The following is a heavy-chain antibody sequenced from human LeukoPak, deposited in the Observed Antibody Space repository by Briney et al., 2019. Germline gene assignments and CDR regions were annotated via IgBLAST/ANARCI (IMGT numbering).Heavy chain of an antibody. CDR3: ARGRSSSWYADWFDP. CDR1: GFTFSSYA. D-gene: IGHD6-13*01. CDR2: ISSSGSTM. J-gene: IGHJ5*02. Sequence: GGSLRLSCAASGFTFSSYAMSWVRQAPGKGLEWVSYISSSGSTMYYADSVKGRFTISRDNAKNSLYLQMNSLRAEDTAVYYCARGRSSSWYADWFDPWGQGTLVTVSS. V-gene: IGHV3-48*03.